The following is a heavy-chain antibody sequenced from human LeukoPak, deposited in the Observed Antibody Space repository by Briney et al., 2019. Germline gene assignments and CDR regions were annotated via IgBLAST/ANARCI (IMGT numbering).Heavy chain of an antibody. D-gene: IGHD1-26*01. J-gene: IGHJ4*02. V-gene: IGHV3-21*01. Sequence: GGSLRLSCAASGFTFSSYSMNWVRQAPGKGLEWVSSISSSSSYIYYADSVKGRFTISRDNAKNSLYLQMNSLRAEDTAVYYCARARGSGSSRDQRYFDYWGQGTLVTVSS. CDR2: ISSSSSYI. CDR1: GFTFSSYS. CDR3: ARARGSGSSRDQRYFDY.